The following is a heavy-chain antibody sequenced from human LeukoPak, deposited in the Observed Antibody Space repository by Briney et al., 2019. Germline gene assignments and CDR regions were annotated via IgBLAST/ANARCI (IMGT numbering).Heavy chain of an antibody. V-gene: IGHV3-23*01. CDR1: GFTFSSYG. CDR2: ISGSGYYT. Sequence: PGGSLRLSCAASGFTFSSYGMHWVRQAPGKGLEWVSGISGSGYYTYYADSVKGRFTISRDNSKNTLYIQMNSLRAEDTAVYYCAKDGSWGDYYFYFYMDVWGKGTTVTVSS. D-gene: IGHD3-16*01. J-gene: IGHJ6*03. CDR3: AKDGSWGDYYFYFYMDV.